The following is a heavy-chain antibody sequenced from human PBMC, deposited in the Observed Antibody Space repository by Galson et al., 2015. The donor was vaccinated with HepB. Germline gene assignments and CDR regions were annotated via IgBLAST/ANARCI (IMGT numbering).Heavy chain of an antibody. V-gene: IGHV3-74*01. J-gene: IGHJ4*02. D-gene: IGHD5-24*01. CDR2: IDEDGSSR. Sequence: LRLSCAASGVTLSRYWVHWVRQVPGKGLVWVARIDEDGSSRAYADSVRGRFTISRDNAKNMLYLEMNSLRAEDTAVYYCAKDHGGPNDYWGQGTLVTVSS. CDR3: AKDHGGPNDY. CDR1: GVTLSRYW.